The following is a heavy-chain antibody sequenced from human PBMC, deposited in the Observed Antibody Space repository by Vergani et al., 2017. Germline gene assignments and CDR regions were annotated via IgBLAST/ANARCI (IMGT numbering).Heavy chain of an antibody. V-gene: IGHV3-33*01. CDR3: ARDQGLMELRRLPAY. D-gene: IGHD1-7*01. CDR1: GFTFSNYG. CDR2: IWYDGSNK. J-gene: IGHJ4*02. Sequence: QVQLVESGGGVVQPGRSLRLSCAASGFTFSNYGMHWVRQAPGKGLEWVAVIWYDGSNKNFADSVKGRFTISRDNSKNTLYLQMNSLRAEGTAVYYCARDQGLMELRRLPAYWGQGTLVTVSS.